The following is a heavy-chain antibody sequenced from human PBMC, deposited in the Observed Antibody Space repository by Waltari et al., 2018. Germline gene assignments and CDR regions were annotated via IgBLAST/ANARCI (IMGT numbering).Heavy chain of an antibody. CDR1: GFTFSSYS. D-gene: IGHD6-19*01. J-gene: IGHJ2*01. CDR3: ARKHSSGWTHWYFDL. V-gene: IGHV3-21*01. Sequence: EVQLVESGGGLVKPGGSLRLSCAASGFTFSSYSMNWVRQAPGKGLEWVSSISSSSSYIYYADSVKGRFTISRDNAKNSLYLQMNSLRAEDTAVYYCARKHSSGWTHWYFDLWGRGTLVTVSS. CDR2: ISSSSSYI.